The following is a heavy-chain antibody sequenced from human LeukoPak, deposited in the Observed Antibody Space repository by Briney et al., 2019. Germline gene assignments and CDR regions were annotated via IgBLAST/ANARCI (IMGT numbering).Heavy chain of an antibody. CDR2: LSGSGGNT. Sequence: PGGSLRLSCTASGFTFSSYAMSWVRQAPGKGLEWVSALSGSGGNTYYADSVKGRFTISRDNSKDTLYLQMNSLRAEDTAKYYCTTVVRRWFDPWGQGTLVTVSS. V-gene: IGHV3-23*01. CDR1: GFTFSSYA. CDR3: TTVVRRWFDP. J-gene: IGHJ5*02.